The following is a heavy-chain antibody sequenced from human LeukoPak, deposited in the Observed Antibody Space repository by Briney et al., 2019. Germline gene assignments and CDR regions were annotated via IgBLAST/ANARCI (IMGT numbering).Heavy chain of an antibody. Sequence: PGGSLRLSCTVSGFTVSSNSMSWVRQAPGKGLEWVSFIYSDNTHYSDSVKGRFTISRDNSKNTLYLQMNSLRAEDTALYYCAKTGIAAPVVDYWGQGTLVTVSS. D-gene: IGHD6-13*01. V-gene: IGHV3-53*05. CDR1: GFTVSSNS. CDR2: IYSDNT. CDR3: AKTGIAAPVVDY. J-gene: IGHJ4*02.